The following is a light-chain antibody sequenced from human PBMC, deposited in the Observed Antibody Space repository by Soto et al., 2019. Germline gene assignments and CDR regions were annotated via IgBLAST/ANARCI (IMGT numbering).Light chain of an antibody. CDR3: QQYNNWPPRYT. Sequence: EIVMTQSPATLSVSPGERATLSCRASQSINSNLAWYQQKPGQAPRLLIYGASTRATGIPARFSGSGSGTAFTLTISSLQSEDFAVYYCQQYNNWPPRYTFGQGTKLEI. J-gene: IGKJ2*01. CDR1: QSINSN. V-gene: IGKV3-15*01. CDR2: GAS.